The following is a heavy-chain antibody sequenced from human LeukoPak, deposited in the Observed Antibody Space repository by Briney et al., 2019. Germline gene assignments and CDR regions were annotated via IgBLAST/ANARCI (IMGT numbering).Heavy chain of an antibody. J-gene: IGHJ4*02. Sequence: GGSLRLSCAASGFTFSSYAMSWVRQAPGKGLEWVSAISGSGGSTYYADSVKGRFTISRDNSKNTLYLQMNSLRAEDTAVYYCAKGINIYDYIWGSYRPTMGYFDYWGQGTLVTVSS. CDR1: GFTFSSYA. D-gene: IGHD3-16*02. V-gene: IGHV3-23*01. CDR2: ISGSGGST. CDR3: AKGINIYDYIWGSYRPTMGYFDY.